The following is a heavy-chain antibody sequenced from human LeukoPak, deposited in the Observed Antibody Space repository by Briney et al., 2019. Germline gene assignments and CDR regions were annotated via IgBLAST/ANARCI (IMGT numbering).Heavy chain of an antibody. CDR1: GFILSRYS. D-gene: IGHD6-13*01. CDR2: VSTSSSYI. V-gene: IGHV3-21*01. CDR3: AGPRAAAGY. J-gene: IGHJ4*02. Sequence: GGSLRLSCEASGFILSRYSMNWVRQAPGKGLEWVSSVSTSSSYIYYADSVKGRFTISRDNAKKSLYLLMNSLRAEDTAVYYCAGPRAAAGYWGQGTLVTVSS.